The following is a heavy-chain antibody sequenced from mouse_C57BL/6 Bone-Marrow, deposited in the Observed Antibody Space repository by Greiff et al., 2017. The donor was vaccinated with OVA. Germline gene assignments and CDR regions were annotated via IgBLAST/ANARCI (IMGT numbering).Heavy chain of an antibody. J-gene: IGHJ2*01. CDR3: TSYGNFDY. CDR1: GFNIKDDY. D-gene: IGHD2-1*01. Sequence: EVKVVESGAELVRPGASVKLSCTASGFNIKDDYMHWVKQRPEQGLEWIGWIDPENGDTAYASKFQGKATITADTSSNTAYLQLSSLTSEDTAVYYCTSYGNFDYWGQGTTLTVSS. V-gene: IGHV14-4*01. CDR2: IDPENGDT.